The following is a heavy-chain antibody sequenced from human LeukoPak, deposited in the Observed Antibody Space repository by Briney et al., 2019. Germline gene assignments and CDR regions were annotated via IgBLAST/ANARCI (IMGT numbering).Heavy chain of an antibody. D-gene: IGHD3-22*01. Sequence: ASVKVSCKASGYTFTGYYMHWVRQAPGQGLEWMGWINPNSGGTNYAQKFQGRVTMTRDTSISTAYMELSRLRSDDTAVYYCARVSYYYDSSGYYRFDYWGRGTLVNVSS. CDR1: GYTFTGYY. J-gene: IGHJ4*02. CDR2: INPNSGGT. V-gene: IGHV1-2*02. CDR3: ARVSYYYDSSGYYRFDY.